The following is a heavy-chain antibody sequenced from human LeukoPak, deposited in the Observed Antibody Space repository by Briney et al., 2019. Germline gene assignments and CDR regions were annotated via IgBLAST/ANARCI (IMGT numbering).Heavy chain of an antibody. V-gene: IGHV6-1*01. CDR2: TYYRSKWYN. CDR1: GDSVSSNSVA. D-gene: IGHD1-26*01. CDR3: AREREHSFDY. Sequence: PSQTLSLTCAISGDSVSSNSVAWNWIRQTPSRGLEWLGRTYYRSKWYNDYAVSVKSRVTINADTSKNQFSLQLNSVSPEDTAVYYCAREREHSFDYWGQGTLVTLSS. J-gene: IGHJ4*02.